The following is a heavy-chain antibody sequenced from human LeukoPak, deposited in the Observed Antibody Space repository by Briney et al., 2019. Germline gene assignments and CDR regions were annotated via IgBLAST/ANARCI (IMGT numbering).Heavy chain of an antibody. CDR3: ATSIAVAGSLDY. J-gene: IGHJ4*02. V-gene: IGHV1-58*02. D-gene: IGHD6-19*01. CDR2: IVVGNGNT. Sequence: GTSVKVSCKASGFTFTSSAMQWVRQARGQRLEWIGWIVVGNGNTNYAQKFQERVTITRDMSTSTAYMELSSLRSEDTAVYYCATSIAVAGSLDYWGQGTLVTVSS. CDR1: GFTFTSSA.